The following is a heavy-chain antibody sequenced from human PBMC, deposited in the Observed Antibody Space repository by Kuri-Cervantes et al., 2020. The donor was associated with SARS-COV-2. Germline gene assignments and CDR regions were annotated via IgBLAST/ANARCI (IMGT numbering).Heavy chain of an antibody. CDR1: GGSISSYY. J-gene: IGHJ4*02. CDR3: AREAPLIRATIYRFDYPEGFGY. V-gene: IGHV4-4*08. D-gene: IGHD5-12*01. Sequence: SETLSLTCTVSGGSISSYYWSWIRQPPGKGLEWIGYIYTSGSTNYNPSLKSRVTISVDTSKNQFSLKLSSVTAADTAVYYCAREAPLIRATIYRFDYPEGFGYWGQGTLVTVSS. CDR2: IYTSGST.